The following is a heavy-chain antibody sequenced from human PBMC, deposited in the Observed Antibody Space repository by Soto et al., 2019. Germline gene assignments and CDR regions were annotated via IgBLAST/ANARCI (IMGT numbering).Heavy chain of an antibody. D-gene: IGHD6-19*01. V-gene: IGHV4-61*08. CDR3: ARGPAYIDGWRTFDL. J-gene: IGHJ4*02. Sequence: SDTLSLTCTVSDDSFRGAEYYWSWIRQPLGKVPEWIGYTYYNGDTKYNPALRSRVTMSEDTSKNQFSLRLSSVTAADTAVYFCARGPAYIDGWRTFDLWGRGILVNVSS. CDR2: TYYNGDT. CDR1: DDSFRGAEYY.